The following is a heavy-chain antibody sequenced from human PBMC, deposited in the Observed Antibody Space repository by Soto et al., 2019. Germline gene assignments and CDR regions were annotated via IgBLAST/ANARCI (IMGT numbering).Heavy chain of an antibody. CDR2: INPNSGKT. J-gene: IGHJ3*02. V-gene: IGHV1-8*01. D-gene: IGHD1-1*01. CDR3: ARNNFQYGFDI. CDR1: GYSFGIYD. Sequence: ASVKVSCKASGYSFGIYDINWVRQAAGQGLEWVGWINPNSGKTGYKQEIKGRVTMTWDNSISTAYKELSSLKSQDTAMFYCARNNFQYGFDIWGQGTMVTVSS.